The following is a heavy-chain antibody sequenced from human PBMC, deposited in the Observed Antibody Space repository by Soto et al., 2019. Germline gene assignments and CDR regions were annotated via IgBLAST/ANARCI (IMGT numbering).Heavy chain of an antibody. Sequence: ASVKVSCKASGGTFSSYAISWVRQAPGQGLEWMGGIIPIFGTANYAQKFQGRVTITADESTSTAYMELSSLRSEDTAVYYCARAYCISTSCYLYYYYYGMDVWGQGTTVTVSS. CDR2: IIPIFGTA. J-gene: IGHJ6*02. V-gene: IGHV1-69*13. CDR3: ARAYCISTSCYLYYYYYGMDV. CDR1: GGTFSSYA. D-gene: IGHD2-2*01.